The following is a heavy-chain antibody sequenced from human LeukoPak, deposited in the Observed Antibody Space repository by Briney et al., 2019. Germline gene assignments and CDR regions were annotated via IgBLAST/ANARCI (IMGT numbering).Heavy chain of an antibody. J-gene: IGHJ4*02. CDR2: IYYSGST. CDR3: ATTTVVTIGLHDY. D-gene: IGHD4-23*01. V-gene: IGHV4-39*01. Sequence: PSETLSLTCTVSGGSISSSSYYWGWIRQPPGKGLERIGSIYYSGSTYYNPSLKSRVTISVDTSKNQFSLKLSSVTAADTAVYYCATTTVVTIGLHDYWGQGTLVTVSS. CDR1: GGSISSSSYY.